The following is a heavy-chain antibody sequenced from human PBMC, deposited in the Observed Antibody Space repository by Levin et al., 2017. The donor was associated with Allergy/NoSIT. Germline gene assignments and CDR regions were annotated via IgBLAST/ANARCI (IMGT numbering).Heavy chain of an antibody. CDR3: AKDRESYHTLFDY. CDR1: GFTFSSYA. J-gene: IGHJ4*02. Sequence: ASVKVSCAASGFTFSSYAMSWVRQAPGKGLEWVSAISGSGGSTYYADSVKGRFTISRDNSKNTLYLQMNSLRAEDTAVYYCAKDRESYHTLFDYRGQGTLVTVSS. CDR2: ISGSGGST. D-gene: IGHD1-26*01. V-gene: IGHV3-23*01.